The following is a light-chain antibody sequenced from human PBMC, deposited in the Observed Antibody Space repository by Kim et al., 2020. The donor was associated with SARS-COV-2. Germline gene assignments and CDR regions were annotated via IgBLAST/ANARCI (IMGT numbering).Light chain of an antibody. CDR3: QQTDTSPWT. J-gene: IGKJ1*01. V-gene: IGKV3-20*01. Sequence: LSPGERATLSCRASQSVSKNYIAWYQRKPGQAPRRLIYGTSIRATGIPDRFSGSGSGTDFTLTISRLEPEDFAVFYCQQTDTSPWTFGQGTKVDIK. CDR2: GTS. CDR1: QSVSKNY.